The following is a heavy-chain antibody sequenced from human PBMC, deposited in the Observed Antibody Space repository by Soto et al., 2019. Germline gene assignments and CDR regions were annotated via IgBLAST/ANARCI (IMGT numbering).Heavy chain of an antibody. CDR3: ARQHNLMTTVTWYYFDY. D-gene: IGHD4-17*01. J-gene: IGHJ4*02. CDR1: GYSFTSYW. V-gene: IGHV5-51*01. Sequence: GESLKISCKGSGYSFTSYWIGWVRQMPGKGLEWMGIIYPGDSDTRYSPSFQGQVTISADKSISTAYLQWGSLKASDTAMYYCARQHNLMTTVTWYYFDYWGQGTLVTVSS. CDR2: IYPGDSDT.